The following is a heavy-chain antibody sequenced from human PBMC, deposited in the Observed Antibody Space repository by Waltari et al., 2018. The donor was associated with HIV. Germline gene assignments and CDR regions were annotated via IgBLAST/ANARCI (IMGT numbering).Heavy chain of an antibody. CDR3: AHRLSNYGYFDY. Sequence: QITLKESGPTLVKPTQTLTLTCSFSGFSLITSGVSVGWIRQPPGKALEWLALSYWDNDESYSPSLKSRLTITKDTSKNQVVLTMTNMDPVDTATYYCAHRLSNYGYFDYWGQGTLVTVSS. D-gene: IGHD4-4*01. V-gene: IGHV2-5*02. CDR2: SYWDNDE. J-gene: IGHJ4*02. CDR1: GFSLITSGVS.